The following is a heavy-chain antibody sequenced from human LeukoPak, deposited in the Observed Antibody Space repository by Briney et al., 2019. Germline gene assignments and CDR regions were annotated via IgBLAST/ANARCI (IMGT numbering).Heavy chain of an antibody. CDR1: GFTFSSYS. V-gene: IGHV3-21*01. Sequence: GGSLRLSCAASGFTFSSYSMNWVRQAPGKGLEWVSSISSSSSYIYYADSVKGRFTISRDNAKNSLYLQMNSLRAEDTAVYYCAREIYCSSTSCPTDYWGQGTLVTVSS. J-gene: IGHJ4*02. CDR3: AREIYCSSTSCPTDY. D-gene: IGHD2-2*01. CDR2: ISSSSSYI.